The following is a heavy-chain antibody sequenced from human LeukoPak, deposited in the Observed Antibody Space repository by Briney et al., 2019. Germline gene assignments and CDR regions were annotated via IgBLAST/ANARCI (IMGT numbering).Heavy chain of an antibody. CDR3: AKGTTYYYGSGSAHFDY. D-gene: IGHD3-10*01. J-gene: IGHJ4*02. V-gene: IGHV3-23*01. CDR2: ISGSGGST. Sequence: GGSLRLSCAASGFTFSSYAMSWVRQAPGKGLEWVSAISGSGGSTYYADSVKGRLTISRENSKNTLYLQMNSLRAEDTAVYYCAKGTTYYYGSGSAHFDYWGQGTLVTVSS. CDR1: GFTFSSYA.